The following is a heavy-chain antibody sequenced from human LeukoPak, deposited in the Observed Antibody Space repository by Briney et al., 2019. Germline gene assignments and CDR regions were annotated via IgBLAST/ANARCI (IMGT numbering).Heavy chain of an antibody. CDR2: IYYSGST. Sequence: SETLSLTCTVSDGSISIGDYYWGWIRQPPGKGLEWIGSIYYSGSTYYNPSLKSRVTISVDTSKAQFSLKLSSVTAADTAVYYCARRPYIWNSRRGYYNYYMDVWGKGTPVTVSS. CDR1: DGSISIGDYY. D-gene: IGHD1-7*01. V-gene: IGHV4-39*01. J-gene: IGHJ6*03. CDR3: ARRPYIWNSRRGYYNYYMDV.